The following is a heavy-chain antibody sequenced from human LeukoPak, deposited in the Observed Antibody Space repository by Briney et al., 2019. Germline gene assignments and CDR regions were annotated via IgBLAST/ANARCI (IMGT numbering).Heavy chain of an antibody. CDR1: GDSINSYY. D-gene: IGHD6-13*01. CDR3: ASSIAAAGTVLEYYFDY. Sequence: SETLSLTCTVSGDSINSYYWSWIRQPPGKGLEWIGYIYYSGSTNYNPSLKSRVTISVDTSKNQFSLKLSSVTAADTAVYYCASSIAAAGTVLEYYFDYWGQGTLVTVSS. CDR2: IYYSGST. J-gene: IGHJ4*02. V-gene: IGHV4-59*01.